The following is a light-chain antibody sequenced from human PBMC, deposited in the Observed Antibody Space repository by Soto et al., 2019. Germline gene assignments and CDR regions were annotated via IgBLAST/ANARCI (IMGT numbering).Light chain of an antibody. CDR2: DAS. CDR1: QSLRSS. V-gene: IGKV3-15*01. CDR3: QQYNNWPQT. J-gene: IGKJ1*01. Sequence: EILLTQSPGTLSLSLGERATLSCGASQSLRSSLAWYQQKPGQAPRLLIYDASTRATGIPARLSGSGYGTDFTITISGMRSEDFAVYYCQQYNNWPQTFGHGTKVDIK.